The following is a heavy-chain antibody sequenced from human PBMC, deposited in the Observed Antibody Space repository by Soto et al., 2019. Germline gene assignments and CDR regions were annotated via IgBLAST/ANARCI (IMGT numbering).Heavy chain of an antibody. CDR3: AKVSIVGATLNYFDC. CDR2: ISYDGSNK. V-gene: IGHV3-30*18. D-gene: IGHD1-26*01. Sequence: GGSLRLSCAASGFIFSDYGMHWVRQAPGKGLEWVAVISYDGSNKYYADSVKGRFTISRDNSENTLYLQMNSLRAEDTAVYYCAKVSIVGATLNYFDCWGQGTLVTVSS. J-gene: IGHJ4*02. CDR1: GFIFSDYG.